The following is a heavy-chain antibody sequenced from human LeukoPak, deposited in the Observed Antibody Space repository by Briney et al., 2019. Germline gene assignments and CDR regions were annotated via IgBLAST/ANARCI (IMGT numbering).Heavy chain of an antibody. V-gene: IGHV4-59*01. J-gene: IGHJ5*02. CDR1: GGSISSYY. CDR3: ARFITMVRGAPFDP. CDR2: IYYSGST. Sequence: SETLSLTCTVSGGSISSYYWSWIRQPPGKGLEWIGYIYYSGSTNYNPSLKSRVTISVDTSKNQFSLKLSSVTAADTAVYYCARFITMVRGAPFDPWGQGTLVTVSS. D-gene: IGHD3-10*01.